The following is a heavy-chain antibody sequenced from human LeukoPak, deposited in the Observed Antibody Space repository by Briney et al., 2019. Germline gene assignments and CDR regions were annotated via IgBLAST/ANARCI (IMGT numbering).Heavy chain of an antibody. CDR2: INTNTGNP. V-gene: IGHV7-4-1*02. CDR3: ARVGGCGGDCYSGISDY. CDR1: GYTFTSYA. D-gene: IGHD2-21*02. J-gene: IGHJ4*02. Sequence: VASVKVSCKASGYTFTSYAMNWVRQAPGQGLEWMGWINTNTGNPTYAQGFTGRFVFSLDTSVSTAYLQISSLKAEDTAVYYCARVGGCGGDCYSGISDYWGQGTLVTASS.